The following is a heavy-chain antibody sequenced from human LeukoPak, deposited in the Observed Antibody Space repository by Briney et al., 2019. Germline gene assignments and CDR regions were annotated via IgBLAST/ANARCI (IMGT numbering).Heavy chain of an antibody. CDR2: ISGSDGST. CDR1: GFTFSRYA. V-gene: IGHV3-23*01. J-gene: IGHJ4*02. CDR3: VAPASSSTVFYFDY. Sequence: GGSLRLSCAASGFTFSRYAMTWVRQAPGKGLEWVSSISGSDGSTYYADSVKGRFTISRDNSKNTLYLQMSSLTAEDTAVFYCVAPASSSTVFYFDYWGQGILVTVSS. D-gene: IGHD6-6*01.